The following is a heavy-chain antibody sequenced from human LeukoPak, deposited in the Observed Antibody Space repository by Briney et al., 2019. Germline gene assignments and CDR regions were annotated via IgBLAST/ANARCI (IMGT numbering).Heavy chain of an antibody. CDR2: KYYSGNT. D-gene: IGHD6-13*01. CDR3: ACLYSSSYRFGY. Sequence: PAETLSLTCNVSGGFVSTYYWSWIRQSPGKGLEWIGYKYYSGNTNYSPSLQSRVTISVDTSKNQFSLKLSSVTAADTAVYYCACLYSSSYRFGYWGQGTLVTVSS. J-gene: IGHJ4*02. CDR1: GGFVSTYY. V-gene: IGHV4-59*02.